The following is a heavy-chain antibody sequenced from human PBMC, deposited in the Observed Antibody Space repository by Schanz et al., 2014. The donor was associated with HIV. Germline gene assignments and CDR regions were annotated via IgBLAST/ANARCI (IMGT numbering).Heavy chain of an antibody. CDR1: GGSFSGYY. D-gene: IGHD2-15*01. V-gene: IGHV4-34*02. J-gene: IGHJ5*02. Sequence: QVHLQQWGAGLLKPSETLSLTCAVYGGSFSGYYWSWIRQPPGKGLEWIGEINHSGSTNYSPSLKSRVPLSVDASKRQFSLNLASVTAAATAVYYCARGVRRDCRTPDCNTGWFDPWGQGTLVTVSS. CDR2: INHSGST. CDR3: ARGVRRDCRTPDCNTGWFDP.